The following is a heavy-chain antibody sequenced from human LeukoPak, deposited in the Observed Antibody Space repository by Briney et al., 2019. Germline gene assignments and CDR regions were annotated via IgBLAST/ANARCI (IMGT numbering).Heavy chain of an antibody. CDR2: IRRRAYGGAA. J-gene: IGHJ4*02. V-gene: IGHV3-49*04. Sequence: GGSLRLSCTTSGFAFDDFAMSWVRQPAGKGLEWVGFIRRRAYGGAAEYASSVKGRFIISRDDSKGIAYLQMNSLKTEDTAVYYCSRNGLVDFDYWGQGSRVIVSP. CDR1: GFAFDDFA. CDR3: SRNGLVDFDY.